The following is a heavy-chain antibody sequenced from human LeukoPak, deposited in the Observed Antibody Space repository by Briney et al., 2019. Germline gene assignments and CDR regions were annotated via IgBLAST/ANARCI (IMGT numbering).Heavy chain of an antibody. Sequence: GGSLRLSCAASGFTFSSYSMNWVRQAPGKGLEWVSSISSSSSYIYYADSVKGRFTISRDNAKNSLYLQMNSLRADDTAVYYCAKGDWGFGGFWFFDLWGRGTLVTVSS. CDR1: GFTFSSYS. V-gene: IGHV3-21*04. D-gene: IGHD3-10*01. CDR3: AKGDWGFGGFWFFDL. CDR2: ISSSSSYI. J-gene: IGHJ2*01.